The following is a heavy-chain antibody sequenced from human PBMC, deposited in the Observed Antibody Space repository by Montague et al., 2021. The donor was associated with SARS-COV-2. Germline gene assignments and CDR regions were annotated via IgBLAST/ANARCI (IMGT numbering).Heavy chain of an antibody. Sequence: SETLSLTCTVSGGSISSSDSYWGWIRQPPGKGLEWIGNIYYSGTTYYNPSLKSRITMAVDTSKNQFSLNLISVTAADTAVYFCARGTYGPGNYFYFDHWGQGTLVTVSS. CDR3: ARGTYGPGNYFYFDH. CDR1: GGSISSSDSY. CDR2: IYYSGTT. D-gene: IGHD3-10*01. V-gene: IGHV4-39*01. J-gene: IGHJ4*02.